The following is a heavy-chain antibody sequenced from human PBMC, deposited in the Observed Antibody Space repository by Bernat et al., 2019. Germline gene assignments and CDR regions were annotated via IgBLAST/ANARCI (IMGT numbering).Heavy chain of an antibody. D-gene: IGHD6-19*01. CDR2: ISYDGSNK. CDR1: GFTFSSYG. J-gene: IGHJ4*02. CDR3: ATGPHHSSGWHYFDY. Sequence: QVQLVESGGGVVQPGRSLRLSCAASGFTFSSYGMHWVRQAPGKGLEWVAVISYDGSNKYYADSVKGRFTISRDNSKNTLYLQMHSLRAEDTAVYYCATGPHHSSGWHYFDYWGQGTLVTVSS. V-gene: IGHV3-30*03.